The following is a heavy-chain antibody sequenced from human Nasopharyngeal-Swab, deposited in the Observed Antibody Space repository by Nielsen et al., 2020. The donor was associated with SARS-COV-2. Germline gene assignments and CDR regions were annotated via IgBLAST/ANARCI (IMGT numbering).Heavy chain of an antibody. Sequence: GASLQLFCASSGLTFSSYSMNWVRQAPGKGLEWVSSISSSSSYIYYADSVKGRFTISRDNAKNSLYLQMNSLRAEDTAVYYCARASRGTSTRTFDYWGQGTLVTVSS. J-gene: IGHJ4*02. D-gene: IGHD1-1*01. CDR2: ISSSSSYI. CDR3: ARASRGTSTRTFDY. V-gene: IGHV3-21*01. CDR1: GLTFSSYS.